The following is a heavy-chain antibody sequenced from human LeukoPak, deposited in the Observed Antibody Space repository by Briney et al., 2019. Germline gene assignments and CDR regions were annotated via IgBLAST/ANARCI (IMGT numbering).Heavy chain of an antibody. CDR2: IDHTGRT. CDR1: GGSFSGYY. CDR3: ARVYSSGWYRERGGFDY. D-gene: IGHD6-19*01. V-gene: IGHV4-34*01. Sequence: SETLSLTCAVYGGSFSGYYWSWIRQPPDQGLEWIGEIDHTGRTSYNPSLKSRVIISVDTSKNQFSLKLSSVAAADTAVYYCARVYSSGWYRERGGFDYWGQGTLVTVSS. J-gene: IGHJ4*02.